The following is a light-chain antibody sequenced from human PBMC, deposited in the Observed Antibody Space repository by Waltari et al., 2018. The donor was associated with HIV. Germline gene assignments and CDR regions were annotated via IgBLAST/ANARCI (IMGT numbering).Light chain of an antibody. CDR2: ANN. J-gene: IGLJ1*01. CDR3: QSHDNKIFYV. Sequence: NFILIQPHSVSESPGKTVTISCTRSSGNIASSYVQWSQQRPGSSPTTVIYANNQRPSGVPDRFSGSIDSSSNSASLTISGLRTEDEADYYCQSHDNKIFYVFGGGTYVTVL. V-gene: IGLV6-57*01. CDR1: SGNIASSY.